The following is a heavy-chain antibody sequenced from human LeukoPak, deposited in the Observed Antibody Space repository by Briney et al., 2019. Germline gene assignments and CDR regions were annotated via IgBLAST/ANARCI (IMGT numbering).Heavy chain of an antibody. J-gene: IGHJ4*02. D-gene: IGHD6-6*01. V-gene: IGHV3-7*01. CDR3: ARVGYSSSSIDY. CDR2: IKQDGSEK. CDR1: GFTFSTYA. Sequence: GGSLRLSCAASGFTFSTYAMSWVRQAPGKGLEWVANIKQDGSEKYYVDSVKGRFTISRDNAKNSLYLQVNSLRAEDTAVYYCARVGYSSSSIDYWGQGTLVTVSS.